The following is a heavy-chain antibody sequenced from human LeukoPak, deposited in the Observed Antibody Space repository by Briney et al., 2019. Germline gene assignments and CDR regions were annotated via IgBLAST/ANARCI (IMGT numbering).Heavy chain of an antibody. CDR1: GYTFTSYG. D-gene: IGHD3-22*01. CDR2: ISAYNGNT. V-gene: IGHV1-18*01. CDR3: ARGYYYDSSGYYYHFDY. J-gene: IGHJ4*02. Sequence: ASVKVSCKASGYTFTSYGISWVRQAPGQGLELMGWISAYNGNTNYAQKLQGRVTMTTDTSTSTAYMELRSLRSDDTAVYYCARGYYYDSSGYYYHFDYWGQGTLVTVSS.